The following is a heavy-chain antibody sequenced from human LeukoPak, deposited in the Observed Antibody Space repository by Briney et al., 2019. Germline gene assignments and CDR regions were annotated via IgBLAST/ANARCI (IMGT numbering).Heavy chain of an antibody. CDR2: IIPILGIA. D-gene: IGHD3-3*01. Sequence: ASVKVSCKASGGTFISYTISWVRQAPGQGLEWMGRIIPILGIANYAQKFQGRVTITADKSTGTAYMELSRLRSEVKAVSYCARAYYDFWSGYYYFDYWGQGTLVTVSS. J-gene: IGHJ4*02. CDR3: ARAYYDFWSGYYYFDY. V-gene: IGHV1-69*02. CDR1: GGTFISYT.